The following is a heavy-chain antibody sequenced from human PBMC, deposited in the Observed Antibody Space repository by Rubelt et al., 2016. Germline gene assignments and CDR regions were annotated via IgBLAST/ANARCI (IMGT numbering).Heavy chain of an antibody. Sequence: QVQLVQSGAEVKKPGASVKVSCKASGYTFTSYGISWVRQAPGQGLEWMGWISAYNGNTNYEQKLQGRVTMTPDTSTSPAYMELRSLRSDDTAVYYCARRDGYNWDDAFDIWGQGTMVTVSS. J-gene: IGHJ3*02. CDR3: ARRDGYNWDDAFDI. CDR2: ISAYNGNT. CDR1: GYTFTSYG. V-gene: IGHV1-18*01. D-gene: IGHD5-24*01.